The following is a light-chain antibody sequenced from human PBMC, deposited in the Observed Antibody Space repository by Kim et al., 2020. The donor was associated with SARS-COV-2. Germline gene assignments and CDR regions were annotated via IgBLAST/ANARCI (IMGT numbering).Light chain of an antibody. CDR3: QQSYNTPHT. Sequence: DIQMTQSPSSLSASVGDRVTITCRASQSISNYLNWYQQKPGKAPKLLIYAASSLQSEVPSRFSGSGSGTDFTLTISSLQPEDFATYYCQQSYNTPHTFGQGTKLEIK. CDR2: AAS. CDR1: QSISNY. J-gene: IGKJ2*01. V-gene: IGKV1-39*01.